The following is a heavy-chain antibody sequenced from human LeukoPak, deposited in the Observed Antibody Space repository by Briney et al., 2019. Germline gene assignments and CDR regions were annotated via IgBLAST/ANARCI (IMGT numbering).Heavy chain of an antibody. CDR1: GFTFSFYA. J-gene: IGHJ1*01. CDR3: AKKVVVGATSPYSDFQD. V-gene: IGHV3-23*01. Sequence: GGSLRLSCAASGFTFSFYAMSWVRQAPGKGLEWVAGITSSGNTTYYADPVKGRFTISRDNSKNTLYLQMNSLRAEDTALYYCAKKVVVGATSPYSDFQDWGQGTLVTVSS. D-gene: IGHD1-26*01. CDR2: ITSSGNTT.